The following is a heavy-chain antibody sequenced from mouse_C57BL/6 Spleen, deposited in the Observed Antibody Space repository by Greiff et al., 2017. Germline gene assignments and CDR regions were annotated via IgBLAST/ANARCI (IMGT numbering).Heavy chain of an antibody. CDR1: GFTFSSYT. J-gene: IGHJ2*01. V-gene: IGHV5-9*01. CDR2: ISGGGGNT. CDR3: ARHGNEYDRAYYFDY. D-gene: IGHD2-4*01. Sequence: EVQLVESGGGLVKPGGSLKLSCAASGFTFSSYTMSWVRQTPEKRLEWVATISGGGGNTYYPDSVKGRFTISRDNAKNTLYLQMSSLRSEDTALYYCARHGNEYDRAYYFDYWGQGTTLTVSS.